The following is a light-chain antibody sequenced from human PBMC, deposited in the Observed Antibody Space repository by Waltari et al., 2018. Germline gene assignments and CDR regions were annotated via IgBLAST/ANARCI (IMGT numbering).Light chain of an antibody. CDR3: QSYDSSLSGHV. V-gene: IGLV1-40*01. CDR1: SPNIGAGYD. J-gene: IGLJ1*01. Sequence: QSVLTQPPSVSGAPGQRVTISCTGSSPNIGAGYDVHWYQPLPGRTPKLLTHGNDKRPSGVPERFSGSKSGTSGSLAIAGLQADDETDYYCQSYDSSLSGHVFGTGTKVTVL. CDR2: GND.